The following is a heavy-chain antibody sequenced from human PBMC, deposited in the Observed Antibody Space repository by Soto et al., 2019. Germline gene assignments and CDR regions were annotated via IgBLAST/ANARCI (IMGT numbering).Heavy chain of an antibody. CDR3: ARAGAAAGPPKSWYFDY. CDR2: ISYDGSNK. V-gene: IGHV3-30-3*01. CDR1: GFTFSSYA. Sequence: GGSLRLSCAASGFTFSSYAMHWVRQAPGKGLEWVAVISYDGSNKYYADSVKGRFTISRDNSKNTLYLQMNSLRAEDTAVYYCARAGAAAGPPKSWYFDYWGQGTLVTVSS. J-gene: IGHJ4*02. D-gene: IGHD6-13*01.